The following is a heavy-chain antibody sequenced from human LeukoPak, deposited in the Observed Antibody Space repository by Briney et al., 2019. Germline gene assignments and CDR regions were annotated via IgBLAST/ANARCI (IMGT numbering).Heavy chain of an antibody. CDR2: INHSGST. D-gene: IGHD3-10*01. CDR3: ARGRYYYGSGSRYFDY. J-gene: IGHJ4*02. CDR1: GGSFSDYS. Sequence: SETLSLTCAVYGGSFSDYSWSWIRQPPGEGREWIGEINHSGSTNYNTSLKSRVTISVDTSKNQFSLKLSSVTAADTAVYYGARGRYYYGSGSRYFDYWGQGTLVTVSS. V-gene: IGHV4-34*01.